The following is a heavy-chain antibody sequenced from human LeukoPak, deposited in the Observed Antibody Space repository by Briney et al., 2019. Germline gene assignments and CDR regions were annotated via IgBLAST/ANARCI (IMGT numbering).Heavy chain of an antibody. Sequence: ASVKVSCKASGGTFSSYAISWVRQAPGQGLEWMGGIIPIFGTANYAQKFQGRVTITADESTSTAYMELSSLRSEDTAVYYCASGAYVWFGESIRPYYYYYYMDVWGKGTTVTVSS. D-gene: IGHD3-10*01. J-gene: IGHJ6*03. CDR1: GGTFSSYA. CDR2: IIPIFGTA. V-gene: IGHV1-69*13. CDR3: ASGAYVWFGESIRPYYYYYYMDV.